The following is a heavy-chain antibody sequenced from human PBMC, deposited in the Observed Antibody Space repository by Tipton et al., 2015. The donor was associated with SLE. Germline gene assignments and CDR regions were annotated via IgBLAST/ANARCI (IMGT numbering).Heavy chain of an antibody. J-gene: IGHJ3*02. Sequence: SLRLSCVGSGFTFRTYSMTWVRQVPGKGLEWVSTISGGGGSTYYADSVRGRFTISRDNLKNTLYLQMDSLRAEDTAIYYCARDRSNSPAFDIWGRGTRVTVSS. CDR2: ISGGGGST. CDR3: ARDRSNSPAFDI. CDR1: GFTFRTYS. D-gene: IGHD1-1*01. V-gene: IGHV3-23*01.